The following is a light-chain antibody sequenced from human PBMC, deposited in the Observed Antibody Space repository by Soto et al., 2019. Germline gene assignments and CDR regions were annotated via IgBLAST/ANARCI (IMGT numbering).Light chain of an antibody. J-gene: IGLJ1*01. CDR3: AAWDDSLKGHV. CDR2: RND. V-gene: IGLV1-44*01. CDR1: NSNIGKTT. Sequence: QSVLTQPPSASGTPGQRVTISCSGSNSNIGKTTVSWFQKLPGTAPKLLISRNDQRPSGVPDRFSGSKSGTSGSLAISGLQFEDDAEYYCAAWDDSLKGHVFGSGTKLTVL.